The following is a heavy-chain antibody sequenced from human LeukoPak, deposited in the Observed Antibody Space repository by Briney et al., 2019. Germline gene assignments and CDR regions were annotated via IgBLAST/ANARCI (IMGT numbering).Heavy chain of an antibody. J-gene: IGHJ4*02. CDR3: ATGSGLWSPDY. Sequence: PGGSLRLSCAASGFTFSSYSMNWVRQAPGKGLVRVSRINTDGSSTSYADSVKGRFTISRDNAKNRLYVQMNSLRAEDTAVYYCATGSGLWSPDYWGQGTLVTVSS. CDR1: GFTFSSYS. V-gene: IGHV3-74*01. D-gene: IGHD5-18*01. CDR2: INTDGSST.